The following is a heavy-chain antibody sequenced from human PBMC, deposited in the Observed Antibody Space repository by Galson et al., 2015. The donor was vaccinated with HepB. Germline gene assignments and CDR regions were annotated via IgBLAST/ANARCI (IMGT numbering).Heavy chain of an antibody. J-gene: IGHJ4*02. CDR3: ARDGGTELERGGYGY. Sequence: SVKVSCKASGGTFSSYAISWVRQAPGQGLEWMGGIIPIFGTANYAQKFQGRVTITADESTSTAYMELSSLRSEDTAVYYCARDGGTELERGGYGYWGQGTLVTVSS. CDR1: GGTFSSYA. CDR2: IIPIFGTA. D-gene: IGHD1-1*01. V-gene: IGHV1-69*13.